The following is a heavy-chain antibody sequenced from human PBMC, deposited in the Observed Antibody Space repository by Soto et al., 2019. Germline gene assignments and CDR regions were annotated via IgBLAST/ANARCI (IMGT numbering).Heavy chain of an antibody. CDR3: ARDDTTYYYDSSGYGSYYFDS. CDR2: INPSGGST. Sequence: GXSVKVPCTASGYSFTSYYMDWVRHAPGQGLEWMGIINPSGGSTSYAQKFQGRVTMTRDTSTSTVYMELSSLRSEDTAVYYCARDDTTYYYDSSGYGSYYFDSWGQGTLVTVSS. J-gene: IGHJ4*02. D-gene: IGHD3-22*01. CDR1: GYSFTSYY. V-gene: IGHV1-46*01.